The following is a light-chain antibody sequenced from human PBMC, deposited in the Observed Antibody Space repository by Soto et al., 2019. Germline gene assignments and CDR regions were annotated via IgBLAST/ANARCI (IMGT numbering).Light chain of an antibody. J-gene: IGLJ1*01. CDR2: AVT. CDR1: SSDVGGQNY. CDR3: SSHAGNNNYV. V-gene: IGLV2-8*01. Sequence: QSVLTQPPSASGSPGQSVAISCTGTSSDVGGQNYVSWYQQHPGKAPKLIIYAVTERPSGVPDRFSGSKPGNTASLTVSGLQTEDEADYYCSSHAGNNNYVFGTGTKSPS.